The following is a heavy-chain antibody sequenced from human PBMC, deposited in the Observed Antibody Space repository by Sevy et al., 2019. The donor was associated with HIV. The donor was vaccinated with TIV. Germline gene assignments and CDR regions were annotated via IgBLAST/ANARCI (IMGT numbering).Heavy chain of an antibody. Sequence: GGSLRLSCAASGFTFSGYAMHWVRQAPGKGLEWLAVISYDGSIKYYTDSVKGRFTISRDNTKNTLFLQVNSLRPGDTAVYYCAKDVMAVAAVMDVWGQGTTVTVSS. J-gene: IGHJ6*02. CDR1: GFTFSGYA. CDR2: ISYDGSIK. D-gene: IGHD6-19*01. V-gene: IGHV3-30*04. CDR3: AKDVMAVAAVMDV.